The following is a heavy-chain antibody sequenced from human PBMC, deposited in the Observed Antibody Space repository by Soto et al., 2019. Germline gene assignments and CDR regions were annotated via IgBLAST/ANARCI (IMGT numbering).Heavy chain of an antibody. V-gene: IGHV1-2*02. Sequence: GASVKVSCKPSGYSFSDYFIQWVRQAPGQGLEWVAWINPKTAATNYAKKFQGRVSLTWDTSSTTAYMELTRLRPDDTAVYYCARIKWGLNYYNGMDVWGQGTTVTASS. J-gene: IGHJ6*02. CDR3: ARIKWGLNYYNGMDV. CDR1: GYSFSDYF. D-gene: IGHD1-26*01. CDR2: INPKTAAT.